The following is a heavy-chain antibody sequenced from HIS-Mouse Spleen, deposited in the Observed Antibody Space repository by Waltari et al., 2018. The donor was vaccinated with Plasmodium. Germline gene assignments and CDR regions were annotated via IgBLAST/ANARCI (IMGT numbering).Heavy chain of an antibody. V-gene: IGHV4-34*01. D-gene: IGHD3-3*01. CDR3: ARVTSSGVYWYFDL. J-gene: IGHJ2*01. CDR1: GGSFRGYY. Sequence: QVQLQQWGAGLLKPSETLSLTCAVYGGSFRGYYWTWILKPPGKGLAWIGEINHSGSTNYNPSLKSRVTISVDTSKNQFSLKLSSVTAADTAVYYCARVTSSGVYWYFDLWGRGTLVTVSS. CDR2: INHSGST.